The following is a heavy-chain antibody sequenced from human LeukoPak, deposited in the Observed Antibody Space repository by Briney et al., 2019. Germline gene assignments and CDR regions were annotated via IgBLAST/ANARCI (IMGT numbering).Heavy chain of an antibody. CDR1: GYIFTSYG. Sequence: GASVKVSCKASGYIFTSYGISWVRQAPGQRREWMGWISTNKGNTNYAQRLQGRVTMTTDTSTSRAYMELRSLRSDDTAVYYCVRDIQWRFDPWGQGTLVTVSS. D-gene: IGHD2-8*01. CDR3: VRDIQWRFDP. CDR2: ISTNKGNT. V-gene: IGHV1-18*01. J-gene: IGHJ5*02.